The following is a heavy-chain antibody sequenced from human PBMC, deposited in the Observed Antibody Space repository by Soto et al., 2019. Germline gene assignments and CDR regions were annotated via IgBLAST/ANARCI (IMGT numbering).Heavy chain of an antibody. J-gene: IGHJ3*02. CDR3: ARVGSYDAFDI. Sequence: QVQLVQSGAEVKKPGASVKVSCRASGYTFISYYMHWVRQAPGQGLEWMGIINPNGGSTTYAQKFQGXXTXTXAKSTSPIYMELSSLRSEDTAVYYCARVGSYDAFDIWGQGTMVTVS. D-gene: IGHD3-10*01. CDR2: INPNGGST. CDR1: GYTFISYY. V-gene: IGHV1-46*01.